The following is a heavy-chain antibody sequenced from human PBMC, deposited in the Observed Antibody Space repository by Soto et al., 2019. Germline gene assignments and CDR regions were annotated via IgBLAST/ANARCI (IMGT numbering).Heavy chain of an antibody. CDR1: GGSISSGGYY. Sequence: SETLSLTCTVSGGSISSGGYYWSWIRQHPGKGLEWIGYIYYSGSTYYNPSLKSRVTISVDTSKNQFSLKLSSVTAADTAVYYCARDSHTSGIAVADYFDYWGQGTLVTVSS. CDR3: ARDSHTSGIAVADYFDY. CDR2: IYYSGST. J-gene: IGHJ4*02. D-gene: IGHD6-19*01. V-gene: IGHV4-31*03.